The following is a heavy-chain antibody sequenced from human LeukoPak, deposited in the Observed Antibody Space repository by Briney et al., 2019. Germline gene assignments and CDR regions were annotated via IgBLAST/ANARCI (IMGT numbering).Heavy chain of an antibody. CDR2: ISSSGITI. CDR1: GFTFSDYY. D-gene: IGHD3-9*01. J-gene: IGHJ4*02. CDR3: VTTDYDILTGYSPH. Sequence: GGSLRLSCGASGFTFSDYYMSWIRQAPGEGLEWISYISSSGITIYYADSVKGRFTISRDKLKNTLYLQMNSLRAEDTAVYYCVTTDYDILTGYSPHWGQGTLVTVSS. V-gene: IGHV3-11*01.